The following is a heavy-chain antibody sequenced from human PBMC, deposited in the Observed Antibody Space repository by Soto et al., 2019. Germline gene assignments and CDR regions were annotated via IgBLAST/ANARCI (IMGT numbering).Heavy chain of an antibody. CDR3: ARVDYDFCSGYPKDAFDI. Sequence: QVQLVQSGAEVKKPGASVKVSCKASGYTFTSYAMHWVRQAPGQRLEWMGWINAGHGNTKYSQKFQGRVTITRDTSASTAYMELSSLRSEDTAVYYCARVDYDFCSGYPKDAFDIWGQGTMVTVSS. D-gene: IGHD3-3*01. CDR2: INAGHGNT. CDR1: GYTFTSYA. J-gene: IGHJ3*02. V-gene: IGHV1-3*01.